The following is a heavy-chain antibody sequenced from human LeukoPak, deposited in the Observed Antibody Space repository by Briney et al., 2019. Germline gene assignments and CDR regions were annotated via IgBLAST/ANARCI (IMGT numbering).Heavy chain of an antibody. CDR3: ARGRGEGRGIAMIRGVRAPSYNWFDP. V-gene: IGHV4-39*07. CDR1: VDSIRRSGYY. CDR2: IYYGGSN. J-gene: IGHJ5*02. D-gene: IGHD3-10*01. Sequence: PSGTLSLTSTVSVDSIRRSGYYGGWIRQPPGEWLGWLGSIYYGGSNYYNPSLKGRVTISVDTSKNQFSLKLSSVTAADMGVYYCARGRGEGRGIAMIRGVRAPSYNWFDPSGAGSLVTVSS.